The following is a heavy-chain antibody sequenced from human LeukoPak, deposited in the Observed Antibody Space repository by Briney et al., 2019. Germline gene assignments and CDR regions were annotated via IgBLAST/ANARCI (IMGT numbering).Heavy chain of an antibody. CDR3: AREGYYDSSGSPDAFDI. Sequence: ASVKVSCKASGYTFTSYYMHWVRQAPGQELEWMGIINPSGGSTSYAQKFQGRVTMTRDMSTSTVYMELSSLRSEDTAVYYCAREGYYDSSGSPDAFDIWGQGTMVTVSS. J-gene: IGHJ3*02. V-gene: IGHV1-46*01. CDR1: GYTFTSYY. D-gene: IGHD3-22*01. CDR2: INPSGGST.